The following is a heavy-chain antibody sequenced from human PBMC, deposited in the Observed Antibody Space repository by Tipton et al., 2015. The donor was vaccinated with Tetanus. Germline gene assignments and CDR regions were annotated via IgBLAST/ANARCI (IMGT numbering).Heavy chain of an antibody. CDR1: GFIFSSYG. Sequence: CAASGFIFSSYGIHWVRQAPGKGLAWVAVSWYDGTDKYYADSVKGRFTISRDNSKNTLYRQMNSLRAEDTAVYYGAREADCSGGSCFSGDFDNWGQGTQVTVSS. J-gene: IGHJ4*02. CDR2: SWYDGTDK. CDR3: AREADCSGGSCFSGDFDN. V-gene: IGHV3-33*01. D-gene: IGHD2-15*01.